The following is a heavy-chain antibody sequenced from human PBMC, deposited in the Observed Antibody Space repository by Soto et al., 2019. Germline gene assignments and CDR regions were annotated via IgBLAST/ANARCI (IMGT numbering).Heavy chain of an antibody. Sequence: SETLSLTCTVSGGSSSSDYWSWIRQPPGKGLEWIGYIYHSGSGNYNPSLKSRVTISVDTSKSQFSLRLSSVTAADTAVYYCVTDTNMSYFDDWGQLNLVPVSS. CDR2: IYHSGSG. CDR1: GGSSSSDY. CDR3: VTDTNMSYFDD. J-gene: IGHJ4*02. D-gene: IGHD2-8*01. V-gene: IGHV4-59*01.